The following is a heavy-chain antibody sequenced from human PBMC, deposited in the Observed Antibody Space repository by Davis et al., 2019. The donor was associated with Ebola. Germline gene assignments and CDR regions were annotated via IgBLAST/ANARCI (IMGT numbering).Heavy chain of an antibody. CDR2: ISATGADI. CDR3: AEGGTNNFLGAN. J-gene: IGHJ4*02. V-gene: IGHV3-23*01. Sequence: PGGSLRLSCAASGFIFSNYAMSWVRQAPGGGLEWVAGISATGADIKYADSVRGRFSISRDDSKNTLYLQMDSLRGEDTAVFYCAEGGTNNFLGANWGQGTLVTVSS. CDR1: GFIFSNYA. D-gene: IGHD2-8*01.